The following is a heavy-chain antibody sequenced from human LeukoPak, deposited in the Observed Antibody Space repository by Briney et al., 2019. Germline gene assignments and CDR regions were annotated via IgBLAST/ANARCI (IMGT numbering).Heavy chain of an antibody. CDR3: AREYNYNYDY. D-gene: IGHD3-10*01. Sequence: PSETLSLTCTVSGGSISSYYWSWIRQPPGKGLEWIGYIYYSGSTNYNPSLKSRVTISIYTSKNQFSLKLSSVTAADTAVYYCAREYNYNYDYWGQGTLVTVSS. V-gene: IGHV4-59*01. J-gene: IGHJ4*02. CDR1: GGSISSYY. CDR2: IYYSGST.